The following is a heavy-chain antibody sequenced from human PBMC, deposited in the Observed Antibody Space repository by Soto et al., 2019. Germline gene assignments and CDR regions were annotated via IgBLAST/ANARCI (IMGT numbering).Heavy chain of an antibody. D-gene: IGHD3-3*01. CDR2: IYYTGNT. CDR3: ARDSRSAYYYDH. V-gene: IGHV4-31*03. J-gene: IGHJ4*02. Sequence: QVQLQESGPGLVKPSQTLSLTCTVSGGSVSSGAYYWSWIRQHPGRGLEWIGYIYYTGNTYYNPSLKSRLAISVDTSQNQFSLKLTSVTAADTAVYYCARDSRSAYYYDHCGQGTLVTVSS. CDR1: GGSVSSGAYY.